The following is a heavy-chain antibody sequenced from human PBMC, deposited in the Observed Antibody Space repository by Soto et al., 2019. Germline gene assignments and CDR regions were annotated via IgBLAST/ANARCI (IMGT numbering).Heavy chain of an antibody. J-gene: IGHJ5*02. Sequence: VKVSCKASGITFSTYAIHWVRQAPGQSLEWMGWINTGNGNTRYSQNFQGRVTLTRDTSASTAYMDLSSLRSEDTSIYYCARAISGYVTWGQGTLVTVSS. V-gene: IGHV1-3*04. CDR1: GITFSTYA. CDR2: INTGNGNT. CDR3: ARAISGYVT. D-gene: IGHD5-12*01.